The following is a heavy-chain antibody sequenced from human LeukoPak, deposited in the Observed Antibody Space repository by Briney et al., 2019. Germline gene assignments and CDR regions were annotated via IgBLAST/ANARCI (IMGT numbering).Heavy chain of an antibody. CDR3: AKGIEYSSASPFDY. D-gene: IGHD6-6*01. CDR1: GFTFSSYA. CDR2: IYGSGGTT. J-gene: IGHJ4*02. V-gene: IGHV3-23*01. Sequence: GGSLRHSCAASGFTFSSYAMSWVRQAPGKGLEWVSNIYGSGGTTYYADSVKGRFTISRDNSKNTLYLQMNTLRAEDTAVYYCAKGIEYSSASPFDYWGQGTLVTASS.